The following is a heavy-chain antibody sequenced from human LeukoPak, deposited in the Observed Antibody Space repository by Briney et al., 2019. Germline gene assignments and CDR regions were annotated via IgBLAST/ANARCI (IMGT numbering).Heavy chain of an antibody. CDR2: INAGNGNT. CDR3: ARSADLALGYYYYYGMDV. CDR1: GYTFTSYA. J-gene: IGHJ6*02. Sequence: ASVKVSCKASGYTFTSYAMHWVRQAPGQRLEWMGWINAGNGNTKYSQKFQGRVTITRDASASTAYMELSSLRSEDTAVYYCARSADLALGYYYYYGMDVWGQGTTVTVSS. V-gene: IGHV1-3*01.